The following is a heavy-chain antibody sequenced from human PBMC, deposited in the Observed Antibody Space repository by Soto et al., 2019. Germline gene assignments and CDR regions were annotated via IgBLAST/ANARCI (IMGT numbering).Heavy chain of an antibody. D-gene: IGHD6-13*01. CDR3: ARARYSSSWYLAFDI. Sequence: SETLSLTCPVSGGSITDYYLSWIRQPPGKGLEWIAYIYYSGSTNYNPSLKSRITISIDTSKRQFSLNLSSVTAADTAVYYCARARYSSSWYLAFDIWGQGTMVTVSS. CDR1: GGSITDYY. V-gene: IGHV4-59*01. J-gene: IGHJ3*02. CDR2: IYYSGST.